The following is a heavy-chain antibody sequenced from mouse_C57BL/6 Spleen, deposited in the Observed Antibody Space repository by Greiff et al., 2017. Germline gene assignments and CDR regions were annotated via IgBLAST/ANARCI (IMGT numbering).Heavy chain of an antibody. J-gene: IGHJ4*01. CDR1: GYTFTSYW. CDR3: TGITTAPYAMDY. Sequence: EVQLQQSGTVLARPGASVKMSCKTSGYTFTSYWMHWVKQRPGQGLEWIGAIYPGNSDTSYNQKFKGKAKLTAVTSASTAYMELSSLTNEDSAVYYCTGITTAPYAMDYWGQGTSVTVSS. D-gene: IGHD1-2*01. V-gene: IGHV1-5*01. CDR2: IYPGNSDT.